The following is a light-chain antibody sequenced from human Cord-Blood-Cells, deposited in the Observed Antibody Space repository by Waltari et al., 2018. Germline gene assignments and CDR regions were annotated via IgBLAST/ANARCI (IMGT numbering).Light chain of an antibody. J-gene: IGLJ3*02. CDR3: SSYTSSSTNWV. CDR1: SSDVGGYNY. V-gene: IGLV2-14*01. CDR2: DVS. Sequence: QSALTQPASVSGSPGQSITISCTGTSSDVGGYNYVSWYQQHPGKAPKRMICDVSNRPSGVSNRFSGSKSGNTASLTISGLQAEDEADYYCSSYTSSSTNWVFGGGTKLTVL.